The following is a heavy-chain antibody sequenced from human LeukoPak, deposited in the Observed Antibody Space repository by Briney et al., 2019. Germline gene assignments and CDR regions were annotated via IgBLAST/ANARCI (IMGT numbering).Heavy chain of an antibody. CDR1: GFTFSSYE. D-gene: IGHD3-10*02. CDR2: ISTSGSTI. J-gene: IGHJ6*04. Sequence: GGSLRLSCAASGFTFSSYEMNWVRQAPGKGLDWVSYISTSGSTIYYADSVKGRFPISRDNAKNSLYLQMNSLRAEDTVVYYCAELGITMIGGVWGKGTTVTISS. V-gene: IGHV3-48*03. CDR3: AELGITMIGGV.